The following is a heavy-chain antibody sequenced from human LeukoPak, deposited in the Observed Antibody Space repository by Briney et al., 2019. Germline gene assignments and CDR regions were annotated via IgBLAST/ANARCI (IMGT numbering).Heavy chain of an antibody. J-gene: IGHJ4*02. CDR1: GGTFSSYA. V-gene: IGHV1-69*05. CDR3: ARQGSIVGAVLDY. D-gene: IGHD1-26*01. CDR2: IIPISGTA. Sequence: ASVKVSCKASGGTFSSYAISWVRQAPGQGLEWMGGIIPISGTANYAQKFQGRVTITTDESTNTAYMELSSLRSEDTAVYYCARQGSIVGAVLDYWGQGTLATVSS.